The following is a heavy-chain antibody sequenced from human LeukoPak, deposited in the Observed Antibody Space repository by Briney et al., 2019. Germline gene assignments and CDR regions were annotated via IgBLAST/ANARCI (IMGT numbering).Heavy chain of an antibody. CDR1: GSTFTGYY. D-gene: IGHD3-9*01. CDR3: ARDQTYDILTGYSDNWFDP. V-gene: IGHV1-2*02. J-gene: IGHJ5*02. CDR2: INPNSGGT. Sequence: ASVKVSCKASGSTFTGYYMHWVRQAPGQGLEWMGWINPNSGGTNYAQKFQGRVTMTRDTSIRTAYMELSRLRSDDTAVCYCARDQTYDILTGYSDNWFDPWGQGTLVTVSS.